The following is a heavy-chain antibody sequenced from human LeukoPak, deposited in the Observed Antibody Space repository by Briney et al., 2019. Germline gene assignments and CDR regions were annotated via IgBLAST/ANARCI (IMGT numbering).Heavy chain of an antibody. Sequence: SETLSLTCAVSGGSISSSNWWSWVRQPPGKGLEWIGEIYHSGSTNYNPSLKSRVTISVDTSKNQFSLKLSSVTAADTAVYYCARGVNMVRAIYFDYWGQGTLVTVSS. CDR1: GGSISSSNW. J-gene: IGHJ4*02. CDR3: ARGVNMVRAIYFDY. CDR2: IYHSGST. V-gene: IGHV4-4*02. D-gene: IGHD3-10*01.